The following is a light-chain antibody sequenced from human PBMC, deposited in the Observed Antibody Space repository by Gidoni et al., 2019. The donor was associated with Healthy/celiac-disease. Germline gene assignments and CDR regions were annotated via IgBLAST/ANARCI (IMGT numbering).Light chain of an antibody. V-gene: IGKV3-11*01. J-gene: IGKJ5*01. CDR2: DAS. CDR1: QSVSSY. CDR3: QQRSNWPT. Sequence: IVLPQSPATLSLSPGERPTLSCRASQSVSSYLAWYQQTPGQATRLLIYDASNRATGLPARFSGSGSGKDFTITISSLEPEDFAVYYCQQRSNWPTFGQGTRLEIK.